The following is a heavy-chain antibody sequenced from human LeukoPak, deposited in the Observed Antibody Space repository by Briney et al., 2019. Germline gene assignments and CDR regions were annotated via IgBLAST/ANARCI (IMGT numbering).Heavy chain of an antibody. CDR2: ISAYNGNT. V-gene: IGHV1-18*01. CDR3: ASTVLGYCSSTSCYDFWFDP. Sequence: ASVKVSCKASGYTFTSYGISWVRQAPGQGLEWMGWISAYNGNTNYAQKLQGRVTMTTDTSTSTAYMELRSLRSDDTAVYYCASTVLGYCSSTSCYDFWFDPWGQGTLVTVSS. D-gene: IGHD2-2*01. J-gene: IGHJ5*02. CDR1: GYTFTSYG.